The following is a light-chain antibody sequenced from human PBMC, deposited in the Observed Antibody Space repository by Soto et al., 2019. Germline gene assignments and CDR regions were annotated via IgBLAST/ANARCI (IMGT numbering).Light chain of an antibody. CDR2: LND. J-gene: IGLJ1*01. Sequence: QSVLTQPPSLSATPGQRVNISCSGSFSNIGDNAVNWYQQLPGAAPKLLIYLNDQRPSGVPDRFSGSKSGTSAFLAISGLQSEDEAEYYCAAWDDSLNALFGTGKKVTVL. CDR1: FSNIGDNA. CDR3: AAWDDSLNAL. V-gene: IGLV1-44*01.